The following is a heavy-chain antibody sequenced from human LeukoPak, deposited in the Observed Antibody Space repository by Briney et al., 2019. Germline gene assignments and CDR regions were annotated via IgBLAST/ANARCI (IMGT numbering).Heavy chain of an antibody. CDR1: GFTFSSYS. Sequence: GGSLRLSCAASGFTFSSYSMNWVRQAPGKGLEGVLSISNNIIYIYYPASVKGRFTTSRDNAKTSLYLQMNSLRAEDTAVYYCARRTVDHGFDYWGQGTLVTVSS. J-gene: IGHJ4*02. D-gene: IGHD5-12*01. CDR2: ISNNIIYI. CDR3: ARRTVDHGFDY. V-gene: IGHV3-21*01.